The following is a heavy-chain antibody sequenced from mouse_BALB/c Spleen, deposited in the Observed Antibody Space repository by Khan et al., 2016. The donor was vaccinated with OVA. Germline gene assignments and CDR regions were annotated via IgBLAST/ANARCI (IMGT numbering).Heavy chain of an antibody. V-gene: IGHV3-2*02. J-gene: IGHJ2*01. CDR3: ARIYGGDFDY. D-gene: IGHD1-1*01. Sequence: EVQLLESGPGLVKPSQSLSLTCTATGYSITTDYACNWIRPSPGSKLEWMGHISYSGNTKYNPSLKSRISITRDTSKNQFFLQLKSVNNEDTAGYYCARIYGGDFDYWGQGTTLTVSS. CDR2: ISYSGNT. CDR1: GYSITTDYA.